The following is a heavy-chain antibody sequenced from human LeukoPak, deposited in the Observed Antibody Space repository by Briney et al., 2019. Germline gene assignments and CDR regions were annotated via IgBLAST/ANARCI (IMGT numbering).Heavy chain of an antibody. CDR1: GYTFTGYY. Sequence: ASVKVSCKASGYTFTGYYIHWVRQAPGRGLEWMGWINPNSGVTNYAQNFQGRVTMTRDTSISTAYMELSRLTSDDTAVYYCARRGAVPVEYLQYWGQGTLVTVSS. CDR2: INPNSGVT. V-gene: IGHV1-2*02. CDR3: ARRGAVPVEYLQY. J-gene: IGHJ1*01. D-gene: IGHD6-19*01.